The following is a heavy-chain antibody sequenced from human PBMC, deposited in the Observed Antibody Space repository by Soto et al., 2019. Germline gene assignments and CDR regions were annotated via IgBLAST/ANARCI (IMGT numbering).Heavy chain of an antibody. J-gene: IGHJ5*02. CDR3: ATHPRAAAGMSWFDP. D-gene: IGHD6-13*01. CDR2: FDPEDGET. V-gene: IGHV1-24*01. CDR1: GYTLTELS. Sequence: GASVKVSCKVSGYTLTELSMHWVRQAPGKGLEWMGGFDPEDGETIYAQKFQGRVTMTEDTSTDTAYMELSSLRSEDPAVYYCATHPRAAAGMSWFDPWGQGTLVTVSS.